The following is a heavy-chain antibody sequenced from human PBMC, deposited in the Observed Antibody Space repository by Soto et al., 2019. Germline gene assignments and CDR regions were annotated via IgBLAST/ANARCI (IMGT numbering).Heavy chain of an antibody. CDR3: AHAYSGRSLY. J-gene: IGHJ4*02. D-gene: IGHD1-26*01. Sequence: QITLKESGPTLVKPTQTLTLTCTFSGFSLTTDRVGVGWIRQPPGEALEWLAVIYWDDSKTYRPSLESRLTITKDTSKNQAALTMTNMDSLDTATYFCAHAYSGRSLYWVQGTLLTFSS. V-gene: IGHV2-5*02. CDR2: IYWDDSK. CDR1: GFSLTTDRVG.